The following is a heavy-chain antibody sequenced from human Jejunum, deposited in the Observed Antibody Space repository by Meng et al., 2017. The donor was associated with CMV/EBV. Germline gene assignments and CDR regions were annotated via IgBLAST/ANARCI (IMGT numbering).Heavy chain of an antibody. CDR2: IKQDGSEK. Sequence: FTFTNYWMSWVRQAPGKGLEWVANIKQDGSEKYYVDSVKGRFTISRDNAKNSLYLQMDSLRAEDTAVYYCARIQVYSKGHYGMDVWGQGTTVTVSS. V-gene: IGHV3-7*01. J-gene: IGHJ6*02. CDR1: FTFTNYW. D-gene: IGHD4-11*01. CDR3: ARIQVYSKGHYGMDV.